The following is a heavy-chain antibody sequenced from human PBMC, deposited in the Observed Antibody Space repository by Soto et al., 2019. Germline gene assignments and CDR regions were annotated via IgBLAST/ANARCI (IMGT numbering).Heavy chain of an antibody. Sequence: SETLSLTCTVSGGSISSYYWSWIRQPPGKGLEWIGYIYYSGSTNYNPSLKSRVTISVDTSKNQFSLKLSSVTAADTAVYYCARAYDFWSGFDYRGHGPMVTVSS. J-gene: IGHJ4*01. V-gene: IGHV4-59*01. CDR1: GGSISSYY. CDR3: ARAYDFWSGFDY. D-gene: IGHD3-3*01. CDR2: IYYSGST.